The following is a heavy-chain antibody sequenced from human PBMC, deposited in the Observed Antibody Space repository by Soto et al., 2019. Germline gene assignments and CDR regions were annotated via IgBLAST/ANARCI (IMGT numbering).Heavy chain of an antibody. CDR3: ARDPGQDEAMDY. CDR1: GFTFDDYA. CDR2: IWHDGKNK. J-gene: IGHJ4*02. V-gene: IGHV3-33*02. Sequence: PGGSLRLSCAASGFTFDDYAMHWVRQAPGKGLEWVAVIWHDGKNKYYADSAEGRFTVSRDNSKNTLFLQMNSLTAEDTAVYYCARDPGQDEAMDYWGQGTLVTVSS.